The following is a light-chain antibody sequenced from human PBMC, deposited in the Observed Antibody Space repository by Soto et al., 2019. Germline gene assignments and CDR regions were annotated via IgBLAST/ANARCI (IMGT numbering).Light chain of an antibody. Sequence: AIQLTQSPSSLSASVGDRVTITCRASQGISSALAWYQQKPGKAPKLLIYDASSLESEVPSRFSGSGSGTDFTLTISSLQPEDFATYYCQQFNNYITFGQGTRLEIK. CDR1: QGISSA. CDR2: DAS. CDR3: QQFNNYIT. V-gene: IGKV1D-13*01. J-gene: IGKJ5*01.